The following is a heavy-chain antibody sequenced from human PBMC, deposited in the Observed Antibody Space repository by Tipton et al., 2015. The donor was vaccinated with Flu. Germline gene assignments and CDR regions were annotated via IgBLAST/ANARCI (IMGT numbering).Heavy chain of an antibody. CDR1: GGSISSYY. J-gene: IGHJ4*02. D-gene: IGHD4-23*01. CDR3: ATEYRGGGNRYYFDY. CDR2: IYYSGST. V-gene: IGHV4-59*12. Sequence: TLSLTCTVSGGSISSYYWSWIRQPPGKGLEWIGYIYYSGSTKYNPSLKSRLSMSVDTSKNQFSLKLTSVTAADTAVYYCATEYRGGGNRYYFDYWGQGTLVTVSS.